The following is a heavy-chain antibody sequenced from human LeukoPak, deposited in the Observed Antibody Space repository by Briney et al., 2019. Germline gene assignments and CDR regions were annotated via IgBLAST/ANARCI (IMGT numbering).Heavy chain of an antibody. CDR1: GGSISSYY. Sequence: SETLSLTCTVSGGSISSYYWSWIRQPPGKGLEWIGYIYYSGSTNYNPSLKSRVTISVDTSQNQFSLKLSSVTAADTAVYYCARDIRPRPYYYYMDVWGKGTTVTVSS. V-gene: IGHV4-59*01. J-gene: IGHJ6*03. CDR3: ARDIRPRPYYYYMDV. CDR2: IYYSGST.